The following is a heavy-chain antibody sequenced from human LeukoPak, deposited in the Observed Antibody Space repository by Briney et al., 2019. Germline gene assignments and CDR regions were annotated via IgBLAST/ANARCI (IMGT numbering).Heavy chain of an antibody. Sequence: GGSLRLSCAASGFTFSSYAMSWVRQAPGKGLEWVAVIWYDGSNKYYADSVKGRFTISRDNSKNTLYLQVNSLRAEDTAVYYCARGYYDSSGYYRNYFDYWGQGTLVTVSS. J-gene: IGHJ4*02. D-gene: IGHD3-22*01. CDR3: ARGYYDSSGYYRNYFDY. V-gene: IGHV3-33*08. CDR2: IWYDGSNK. CDR1: GFTFSSYA.